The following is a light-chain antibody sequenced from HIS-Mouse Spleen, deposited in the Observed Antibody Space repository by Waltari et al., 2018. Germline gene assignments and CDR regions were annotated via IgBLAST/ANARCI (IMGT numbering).Light chain of an antibody. J-gene: IGLJ2*01. V-gene: IGLV1-40*01. CDR3: QSYDSSLSDVV. CDR2: GNG. CDR1: SSNSGAGYD. Sequence: QSVLTQPPSVSGAPGQRVTISCTGSSSNSGAGYDVHWYQQLPGTPPKLPIYGNGDRPAGVPDRFYGAKSGTSASLAITGLQAEYEADYYCQSYDSSLSDVVFGGGTKLTVL.